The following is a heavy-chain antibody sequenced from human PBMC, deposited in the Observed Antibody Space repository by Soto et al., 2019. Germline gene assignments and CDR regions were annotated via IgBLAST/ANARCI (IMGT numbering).Heavy chain of an antibody. CDR2: IYYSGST. D-gene: IGHD3-22*01. CDR3: AREYDSSGYYQGYFDY. J-gene: IGHJ4*02. V-gene: IGHV4-59*01. Sequence: SETLSLTCTVSGGSISSYYWSWSRQPPGKGLEWIGYIYYSGSTNYNPSLKSRVTISVDTSKNQFSLKLSSVTAADTAVYYCAREYDSSGYYQGYFDYWGQGTLVTVSS. CDR1: GGSISSYY.